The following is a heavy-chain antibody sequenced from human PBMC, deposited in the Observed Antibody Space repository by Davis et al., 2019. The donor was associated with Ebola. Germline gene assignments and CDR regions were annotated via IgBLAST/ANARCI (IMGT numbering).Heavy chain of an antibody. D-gene: IGHD4-11*01. J-gene: IGHJ3*02. V-gene: IGHV3-7*03. CDR2: IKEDGSEK. CDR3: ARGAPHTDYPYAFDI. CDR1: GFTFNNYW. Sequence: GESLKISCATSGFTFNNYWMSWVRQTPGKGLEWVANIKEDGSEKYYVDSVKGRFTISRDNAKNSLYLQLNSLRAEDTALYHCARGAPHTDYPYAFDIWGQGTKITVSS.